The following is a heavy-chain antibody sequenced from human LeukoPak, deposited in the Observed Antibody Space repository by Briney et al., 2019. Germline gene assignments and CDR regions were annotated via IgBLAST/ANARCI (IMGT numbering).Heavy chain of an antibody. CDR1: GGTFSSYA. CDR2: IIPIFGTA. CDR3: ASAPRIKYYYYYGMDV. V-gene: IGHV1-69*13. Sequence: SVKVSCRASGGTFSSYAISWVRQAPGQGLEWMGGIIPIFGTANYAQKFQGRVTITADESTSTAYMELSSLRSEDTAVYYCASAPRIKYYYYYGMDVWGQGTLVTVSS. J-gene: IGHJ6*02.